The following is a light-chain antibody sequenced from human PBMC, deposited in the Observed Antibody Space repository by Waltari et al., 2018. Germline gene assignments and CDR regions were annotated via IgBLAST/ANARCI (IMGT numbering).Light chain of an antibody. CDR1: SSDIGGYNY. CDR2: EVS. V-gene: IGLV2-11*01. CDR3: CSYAGSYTWV. Sequence: QAALTQPRSVSGSPGQSVTISCTGTSSDIGGYNYVPWYQQHPGTAPKFMIYEVSKRPSLVSDRFSGSKSGNPSSLTISGLQAEDEADYYCCSYAGSYTWVFGGGTRLTVL. J-gene: IGLJ2*01.